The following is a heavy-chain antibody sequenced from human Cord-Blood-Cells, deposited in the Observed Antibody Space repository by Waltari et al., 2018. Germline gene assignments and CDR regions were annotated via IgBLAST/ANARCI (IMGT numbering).Heavy chain of an antibody. Sequence: QLQLQESGPGLVKPSETLSLTCTVSGGSISSSSYYWGWIRQPPGKGLGWIGSIYYSGITYSNPSLQGRVTISVDTTKNQFSLKPSSVTAADTAVYYCARSPHTGSSWYLNYCQHWGQGTLVTVSS. CDR1: GGSISSSSYY. V-gene: IGHV4-39*01. CDR3: ARSPHTGSSWYLNYCQH. J-gene: IGHJ1*01. D-gene: IGHD6-13*01. CDR2: IYYSGIT.